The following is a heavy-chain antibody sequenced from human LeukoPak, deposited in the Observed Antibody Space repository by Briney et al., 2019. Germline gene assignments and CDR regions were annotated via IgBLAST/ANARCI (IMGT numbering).Heavy chain of an antibody. D-gene: IGHD3-22*01. CDR2: ISGSSGST. J-gene: IGHJ4*02. CDR1: GFTFSNYA. V-gene: IGHV3-23*01. Sequence: GGSLRLSCTVFGFTFSNYAMHWVRQAPGKGLEWVSGISGSSGSTSYADSVKGRFTISRDNSKNTLYLQMNSLRAEDTAVYYCAKDPSSGLLDYWGQGTLVTVSS. CDR3: AKDPSSGLLDY.